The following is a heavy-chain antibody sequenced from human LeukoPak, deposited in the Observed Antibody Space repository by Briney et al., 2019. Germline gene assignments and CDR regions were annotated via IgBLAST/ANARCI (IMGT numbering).Heavy chain of an antibody. CDR1: GYTFTSYD. V-gene: IGHV1-8*01. J-gene: IGHJ5*02. CDR3: ARVYERSGYDYRSLRWFDP. Sequence: ASVKVSCKASGYTFTSYDINWVRQATGQGLEWMGWMNPNSGNTGYAQKFQGRVTMTRNTSISTAYMELSSLRSEDTAVYYCARVYERSGYDYRSLRWFDPWGQGTLVTVSS. D-gene: IGHD5-12*01. CDR2: MNPNSGNT.